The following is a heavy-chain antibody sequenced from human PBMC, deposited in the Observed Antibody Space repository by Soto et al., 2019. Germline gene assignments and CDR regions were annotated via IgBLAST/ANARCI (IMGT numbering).Heavy chain of an antibody. CDR3: ARDFTDSSGPTLGMGV. CDR1: GGSISSGGYY. D-gene: IGHD6-19*01. Sequence: QVQLQESGPGLVKPSQTLSLTCTVSGGSISSGGYYWSWIRQHPGKGLEWIGYIYYSGSTYYNPSLMSRVTISVDTSKNLFSLNLSSVTAADTAVYYCARDFTDSSGPTLGMGVWGQGTTVTVSS. J-gene: IGHJ6*02. V-gene: IGHV4-31*03. CDR2: IYYSGST.